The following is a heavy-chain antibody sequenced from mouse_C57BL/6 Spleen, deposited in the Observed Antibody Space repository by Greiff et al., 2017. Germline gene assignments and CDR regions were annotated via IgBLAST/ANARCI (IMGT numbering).Heavy chain of an antibody. Sequence: EVKVVESGGGLVQSGRSLRLSCATSGFTFSDFYMEWVRQAPGKGLEWIAASRNKANDYTTEYSASVKGRFIVSRDTSQSILYLQMNALRAEDTAIYYCARDAGGNYLFDVWGTGTTVTVSS. CDR1: GFTFSDFY. D-gene: IGHD2-1*01. CDR2: SRNKANDYTT. V-gene: IGHV7-1*01. J-gene: IGHJ1*03. CDR3: ARDAGGNYLFDV.